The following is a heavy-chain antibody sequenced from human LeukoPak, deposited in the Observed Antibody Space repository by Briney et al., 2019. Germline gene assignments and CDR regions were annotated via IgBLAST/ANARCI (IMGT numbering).Heavy chain of an antibody. CDR3: ARAPLIAVAGTLDY. Sequence: GGSLRLSCAASGFTFSSYSMNWVRQAPGKGLEWVSSISSSSSYIYYADSVKGRFTISRDNSKNTLYLQMNSLRAEDTAVYYCARAPLIAVAGTLDYWGQGTLVTVSS. J-gene: IGHJ4*02. CDR2: ISSSSSYI. CDR1: GFTFSSYS. V-gene: IGHV3-21*01. D-gene: IGHD6-19*01.